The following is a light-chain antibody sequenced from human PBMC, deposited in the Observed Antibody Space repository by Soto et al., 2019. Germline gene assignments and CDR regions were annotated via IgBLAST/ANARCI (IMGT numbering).Light chain of an antibody. CDR2: GAS. V-gene: IGKV3-15*01. CDR1: QTVSVN. Sequence: EIVMTQSPATLSVSPGERATLSCRASQTVSVNLAWYQQKPGQAPRLLIYGASTRATGTPARFSGSGSGTEFTLTISSLQSEDFAVYYCQQYSDWPPFTFGPGTRVDIK. CDR3: QQYSDWPPFT. J-gene: IGKJ3*01.